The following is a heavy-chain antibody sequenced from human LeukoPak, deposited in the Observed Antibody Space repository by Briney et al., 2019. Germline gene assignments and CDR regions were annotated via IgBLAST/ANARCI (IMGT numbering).Heavy chain of an antibody. Sequence: PGGSLRLSCAASGFTFSGYGMHCVCQAPGKGLEWVALIWNDGSKKYYADTVKGRITISRDNSKNTLYLQMNSLRAEDTAVYYCARALYSGSFYGMDVWGQGTTVTVSS. CDR1: GFTFSGYG. CDR3: ARALYSGSFYGMDV. J-gene: IGHJ6*02. V-gene: IGHV3-33*01. D-gene: IGHD1-26*01. CDR2: IWNDGSKK.